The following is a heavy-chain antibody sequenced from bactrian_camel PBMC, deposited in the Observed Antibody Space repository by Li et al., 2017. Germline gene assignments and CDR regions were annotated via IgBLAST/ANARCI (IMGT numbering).Heavy chain of an antibody. J-gene: IGHJ6*01. CDR1: RYTFNSNC. D-gene: IGHD6*01. CDR2: IYRGDSST. Sequence: VQLVESGGGSVQAGGSLRHSCAALRYTFNSNCVGWFRQAPGKEREGVAAIYRGDSSTYYADSVKGRFTIYQDNAKSTLYLQMNSLKPEDTAVYYCVTQRSTEYTGSWVFGYWGQGTQVTVS. V-gene: IGHV3S31*01. CDR3: VTQRSTEYTGSWVFGY.